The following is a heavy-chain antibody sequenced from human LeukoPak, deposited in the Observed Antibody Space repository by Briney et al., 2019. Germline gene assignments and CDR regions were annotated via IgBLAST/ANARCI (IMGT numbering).Heavy chain of an antibody. V-gene: IGHV4-59*01. CDR1: GGSISSYY. J-gene: IGHJ5*02. CDR2: IYYSGST. D-gene: IGHD6-13*01. CDR3: ARLRQQQLVRRWFDP. Sequence: SETLSLTCTVSGGSISSYYWSWIRQPPGKGLEWIGYIYYSGSTNYNPSLKSRVTISVDTSKNQFSLKLSSVTAADTAVYYCARLRQQQLVRRWFDPWGQGTLVTVSS.